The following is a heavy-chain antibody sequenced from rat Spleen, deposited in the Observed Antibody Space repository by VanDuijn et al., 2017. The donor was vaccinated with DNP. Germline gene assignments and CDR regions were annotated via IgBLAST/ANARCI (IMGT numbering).Heavy chain of an antibody. CDR3: TRQLGLDY. CDR2: ISPSGGST. V-gene: IGHV5S23*01. CDR1: GITFSDHN. Sequence: EVQLVESGGGLVQPGRSLKLSCAVSGITFSDHNMAWVRQAPKKGLEWVASISPSGGSTFYRDSVKGRFTISKNNAKSTLYLQMNSLRSEDTATYYCTRQLGLDYWGQGVMVTVSS. J-gene: IGHJ2*01. D-gene: IGHD5-1*01.